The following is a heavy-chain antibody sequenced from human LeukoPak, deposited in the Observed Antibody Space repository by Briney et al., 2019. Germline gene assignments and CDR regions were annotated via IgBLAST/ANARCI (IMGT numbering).Heavy chain of an antibody. V-gene: IGHV5-51*01. CDR1: GSSFTSYW. CDR2: IYPGDSDT. D-gene: IGHD3-16*02. J-gene: IGHJ4*02. CDR3: ARRRYYDYVWGSYRFSSFDY. Sequence: GESLKISCQGSGSSFTSYWIGWVRQMPGKGLEWMGIIYPGDSDTRYSPSFQGQVTTSADKSISAAYLQWSSLKASDTAMYYCARRRYYDYVWGSYRFSSFDYWGQGALVTVSS.